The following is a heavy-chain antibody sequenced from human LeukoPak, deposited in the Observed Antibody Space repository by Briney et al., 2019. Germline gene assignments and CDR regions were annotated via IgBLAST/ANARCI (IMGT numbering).Heavy chain of an antibody. V-gene: IGHV3-74*01. Sequence: GGSLRLSCAASGFSFSSYWMHWVRQAPGKGLVWVSRIDSDGSSTTYAGSVKGRFTISRDNAKNTLYLQMNSLRAEDTAVYYCTREDRFGYNYAYGLDVWGQGTTVTVSS. CDR2: IDSDGSST. CDR1: GFSFSSYW. CDR3: TREDRFGYNYAYGLDV. J-gene: IGHJ6*02. D-gene: IGHD5-18*01.